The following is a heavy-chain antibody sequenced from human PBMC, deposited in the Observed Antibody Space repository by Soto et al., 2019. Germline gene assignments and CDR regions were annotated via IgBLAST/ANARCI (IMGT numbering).Heavy chain of an antibody. V-gene: IGHV3-21*06. D-gene: IGHD4-17*01. CDR1: GFTFSSYA. J-gene: IGHJ4*02. CDR2: ISSNSIYI. CDR3: ARGMMTTNHFDS. Sequence: EVQLVESGGGLVKPGGSLRLSCAASGFTFSSYAMSWVRQAPGKGLEWVSSISSNSIYIYSADSVSGRFTISRDNTQNSLYLQMTSLRAEDTAVYYCARGMMTTNHFDSWGQGTLVTVSS.